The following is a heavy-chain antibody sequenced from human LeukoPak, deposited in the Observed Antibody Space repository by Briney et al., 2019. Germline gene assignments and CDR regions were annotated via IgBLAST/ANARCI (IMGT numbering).Heavy chain of an antibody. CDR1: GFTFSSYG. V-gene: IGHV3-23*01. D-gene: IGHD6-19*01. Sequence: GGSLRLSCAASGFTFSSYGMTWVRQAPGKGLEWVSGISGSGGSTYYADSVKGRFTISRDNSKNTLYLQMNSLRAEDTAVYYCAKVSNGYYTAWYGGSFDSWGQGTLVTVSS. CDR3: AKVSNGYYTAWYGGSFDS. J-gene: IGHJ4*02. CDR2: ISGSGGST.